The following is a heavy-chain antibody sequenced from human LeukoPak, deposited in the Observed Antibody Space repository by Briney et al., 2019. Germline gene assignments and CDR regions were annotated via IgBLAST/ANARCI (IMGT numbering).Heavy chain of an antibody. J-gene: IGHJ6*02. CDR1: GFTFSSYA. CDR3: AKGPGEGMDV. V-gene: IGHV3-23*01. Sequence: GGSLRLSCAASGFTFSSYAMSWVRQAPGKGLEWVSAISASGGSTYYADSVKGRFTISRDNSQNTLYLQVNSLRAEDTAVYYCAKGPGEGMDVWGQGTTVTVSS. CDR2: ISASGGST.